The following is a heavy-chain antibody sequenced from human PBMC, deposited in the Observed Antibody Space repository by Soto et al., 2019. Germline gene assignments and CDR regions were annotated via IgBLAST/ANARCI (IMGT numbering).Heavy chain of an antibody. V-gene: IGHV1-18*01. CDR2: ISAYNGNT. CDR1: GYAFTSYG. CDR3: AREGYYYDSSGYYSASDY. Sequence: ASVKVSCKASGYAFTSYGISWVRQAPGQGLEWMGWISAYNGNTNYAQKLQGRVTMTTDTSTSTAYMELRSLRSDDTAVYYCAREGYYYDSSGYYSASDYWGQGTLVTVPQ. D-gene: IGHD3-22*01. J-gene: IGHJ4*02.